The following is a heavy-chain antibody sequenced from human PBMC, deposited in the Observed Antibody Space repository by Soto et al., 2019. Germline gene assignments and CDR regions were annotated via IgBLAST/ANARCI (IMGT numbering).Heavy chain of an antibody. J-gene: IGHJ6*02. Sequence: GGSLRLSCEASGFTFSSYWMSWVRQAPGKGLEWVANIKEDGSEKYYVDSVKGRFTISRANAKNSLFLQMNSLRAEDTAVYYCASSPYPSYYYYGMDVWGRGTTVTVSS. V-gene: IGHV3-7*03. CDR1: GFTFSSYW. CDR2: IKEDGSEK. CDR3: ASSPYPSYYYYGMDV.